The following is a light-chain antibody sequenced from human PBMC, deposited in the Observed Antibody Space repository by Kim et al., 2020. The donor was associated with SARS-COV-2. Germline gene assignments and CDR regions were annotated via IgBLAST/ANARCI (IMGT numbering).Light chain of an antibody. V-gene: IGKV3-15*01. Sequence: APGERSTLSSRASQSVSINLAWYQEKPGQAPRLLSYGATTRATGIPARFSGSGSGTEFTLTISSLQSEDFAVYYCQQYKNWPPPTFGQGTRLEI. CDR1: QSVSIN. CDR2: GAT. CDR3: QQYKNWPPPT. J-gene: IGKJ5*01.